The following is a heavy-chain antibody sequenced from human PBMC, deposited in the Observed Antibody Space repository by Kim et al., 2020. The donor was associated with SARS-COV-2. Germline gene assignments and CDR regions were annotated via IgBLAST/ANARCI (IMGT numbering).Heavy chain of an antibody. J-gene: IGHJ4*03. CDR3: AGARSRGCNMYFYF. Sequence: SETLSLTCTVSGGSISSYFWSWIRQPPGKGLEWIGYINYSGSTNYNPSLKSRVTISVDTSKKQFSLKLRSVTAADTAVYYCAGARSRGCNMYFYFWGQGT. CDR2: INYSGST. CDR1: GGSISSYF. V-gene: IGHV4-59*01. D-gene: IGHD6-19*01.